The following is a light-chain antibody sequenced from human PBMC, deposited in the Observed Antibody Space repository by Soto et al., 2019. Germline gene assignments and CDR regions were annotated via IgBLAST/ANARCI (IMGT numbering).Light chain of an antibody. Sequence: DIQMTQSPSTLSGSVGDRVTITCRASQTIRSWLAWYQQKPGKAPKLLIYKASPLKSGVPSRFSRSGSGTEFTLTISSLQPDDFATYYCQHYNSYSEAFGQGTKVDI. CDR2: KAS. J-gene: IGKJ1*01. V-gene: IGKV1-5*03. CDR3: QHYNSYSEA. CDR1: QTIRSW.